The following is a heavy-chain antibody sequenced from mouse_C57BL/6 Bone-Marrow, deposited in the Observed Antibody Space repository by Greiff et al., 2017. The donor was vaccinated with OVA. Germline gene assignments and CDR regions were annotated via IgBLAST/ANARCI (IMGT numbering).Heavy chain of an antibody. D-gene: IGHD2-2*01. CDR1: GFTFSSYA. J-gene: IGHJ4*01. CDR3: ARYGLQLYAMDY. Sequence: EVKLVESGGGLVKPGGSLKLSCAASGFTFSSYAMSWVRQTPEKRLEWVATISDGGSYTYYPDNVKGRFTISRDTAKNNLYLQMSHLKSEDTAMYYCARYGLQLYAMDYWGQGTSVTVSS. CDR2: ISDGGSYT. V-gene: IGHV5-4*03.